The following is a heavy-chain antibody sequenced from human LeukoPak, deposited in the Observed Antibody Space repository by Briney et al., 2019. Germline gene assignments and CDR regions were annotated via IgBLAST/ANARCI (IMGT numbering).Heavy chain of an antibody. CDR2: IYYSGRT. CDR1: GGSISSSSYY. Sequence: LETLSLTCTVSGGSISSSSYYRGWVRHPPGKGLEWIGCIYYSGRTSYKPSLKSRVTISVDTSKNQFSLKLSSVTAADTAVYYCARLPRVAARYYYYMDVWGKGTTVTVSS. J-gene: IGHJ6*03. CDR3: ARLPRVAARYYYYMDV. D-gene: IGHD6-6*01. V-gene: IGHV4-39*01.